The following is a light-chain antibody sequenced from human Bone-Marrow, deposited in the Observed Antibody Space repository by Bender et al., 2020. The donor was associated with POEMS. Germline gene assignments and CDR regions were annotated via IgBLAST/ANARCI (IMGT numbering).Light chain of an antibody. J-gene: IGLJ2*01. CDR2: QDT. V-gene: IGLV3-1*01. Sequence: SYEVTQPPLVSVSPGQTASITCSGDDLGDKYVAWYQQKPGQSPVLVIYQDTKRPSGIPERFSGSNSGNTATLTISGTQAMDEADYYCRAWDTYSVIFGGGTKLTVL. CDR3: RAWDTYSVI. CDR1: DLGDKY.